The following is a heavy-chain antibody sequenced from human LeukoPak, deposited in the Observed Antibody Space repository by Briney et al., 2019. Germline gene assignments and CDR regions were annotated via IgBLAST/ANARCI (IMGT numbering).Heavy chain of an antibody. CDR2: IKQDGSEK. CDR1: GFTFSNYW. CDR3: VRPPLVTAIAAFDI. J-gene: IGHJ3*02. Sequence: GGSLRLSCAASGFTFSNYWMSWVRQAPGKGLEWVANIKQDGSEKYYVDSVKGRFTISRDNAKNSLYLQMNSLRAEDTAVYYCVRPPLVTAIAAFDIWGQGTMVTVSS. V-gene: IGHV3-7*01. D-gene: IGHD2-21*02.